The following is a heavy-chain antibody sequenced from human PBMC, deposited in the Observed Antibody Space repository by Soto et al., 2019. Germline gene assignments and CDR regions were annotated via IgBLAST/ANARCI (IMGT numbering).Heavy chain of an antibody. J-gene: IGHJ4*02. CDR3: ARLPYSGSYFDY. D-gene: IGHD1-26*01. CDR1: GGSFSGYY. Sequence: PSETLSLTCAVYGGSFSGYYWSWIRQPPGKGLEWIGEINHSGSTNYNPSLKSRVTISVDTSKNQLSLKLSSVTAADTAVYYCARLPYSGSYFDYWGQGTQVTVSS. V-gene: IGHV4-34*01. CDR2: INHSGST.